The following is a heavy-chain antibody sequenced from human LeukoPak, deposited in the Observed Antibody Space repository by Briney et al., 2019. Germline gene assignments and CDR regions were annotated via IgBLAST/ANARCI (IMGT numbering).Heavy chain of an antibody. D-gene: IGHD6-19*01. CDR3: ARAPEWLIFDY. Sequence: PGGSLRLSCAASGFTFSTYAMAWVRQAPGKGLEWVSGVSGSGYYTYYADSVQGRFSISRDNSKNTLYLQMNSLRAEDTAVYYCARAPEWLIFDYWGQGTLVTVSS. CDR1: GFTFSTYA. V-gene: IGHV3-23*01. J-gene: IGHJ4*02. CDR2: VSGSGYYT.